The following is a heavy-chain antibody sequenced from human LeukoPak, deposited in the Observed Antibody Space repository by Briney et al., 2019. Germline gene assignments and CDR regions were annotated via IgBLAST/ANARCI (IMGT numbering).Heavy chain of an antibody. D-gene: IGHD4-23*01. CDR1: GFTFRSYG. J-gene: IGHJ4*02. Sequence: GGSLRLSCAASGFTFRSYGMHWVREARGQGLEWVSVIHSGRTTYYAASVKGRFTLSRDSSKNTLYLQINSLTVEDTAVYYCARGLGYSLPIDYWGQGTLVTVPS. CDR3: ARGLGYSLPIDY. CDR2: IHSGRTT. V-gene: IGHV3-53*01.